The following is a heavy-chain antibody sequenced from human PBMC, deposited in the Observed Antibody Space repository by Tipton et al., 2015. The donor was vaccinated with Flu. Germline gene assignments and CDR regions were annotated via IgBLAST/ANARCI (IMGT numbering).Heavy chain of an antibody. Sequence: TLSLTCTVSGDSISSYYWSWIRQPPGKGLEWIGYFYYSGSTNYNPSLKSRVTISVDTSKNEFSLKLSSVTAADTAVYYCAKDVAAIPAAIRDWGQGTLVTVSS. CDR2: FYYSGST. CDR1: GDSISSYY. CDR3: AKDVAAIPAAIRD. D-gene: IGHD2-2*02. J-gene: IGHJ4*02. V-gene: IGHV4-59*01.